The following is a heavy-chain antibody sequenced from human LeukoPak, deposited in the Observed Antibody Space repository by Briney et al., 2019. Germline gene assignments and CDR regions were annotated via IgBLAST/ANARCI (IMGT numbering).Heavy chain of an antibody. J-gene: IGHJ4*02. CDR3: ARVRGGSYYLAYYFDY. Sequence: PGGSLRLSCAASGFTFSSYWMSWVRQAPGKGLEWVANIKQDGSEKYYVGSVKGRFTISRDNAKNSLYLQMNSLRAEDTAVYYCARVRGGSYYLAYYFDYWGQGTLVTVSS. CDR2: IKQDGSEK. CDR1: GFTFSSYW. D-gene: IGHD1-26*01. V-gene: IGHV3-7*01.